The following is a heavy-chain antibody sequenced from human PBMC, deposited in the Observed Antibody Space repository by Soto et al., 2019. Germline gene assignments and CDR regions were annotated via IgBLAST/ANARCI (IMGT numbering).Heavy chain of an antibody. CDR2: INPSGSST. D-gene: IGHD2-21*02. Sequence: QVKLVQSGAEVKKPGASVKVSCKASGYTFTSYYMHWVRLAPGQGLEWMGIINPSGSSTSYAPKFQGRVTLTRDTSTSTAYMELISLRSEDTAVYYCAKELAPNCGGDCPFDYWGQGPLVTVSS. CDR3: AKELAPNCGGDCPFDY. J-gene: IGHJ4*02. V-gene: IGHV1-46*01. CDR1: GYTFTSYY.